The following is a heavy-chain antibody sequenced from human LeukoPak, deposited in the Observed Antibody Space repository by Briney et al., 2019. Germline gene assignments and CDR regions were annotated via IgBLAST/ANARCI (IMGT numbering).Heavy chain of an antibody. CDR3: ARGRITGTSPLGY. J-gene: IGHJ4*02. D-gene: IGHD1-7*01. Sequence: PSETLSLTCTVSGGSISSGSYYWSWIRQPAGKGLEWIGRIYTSGSTNYNPSLKSRVTISVDTSKNQFSLKLSSVTAADTAVYYCARGRITGTSPLGYWGQGTLVTVSS. V-gene: IGHV4-61*02. CDR2: IYTSGST. CDR1: GGSISSGSYY.